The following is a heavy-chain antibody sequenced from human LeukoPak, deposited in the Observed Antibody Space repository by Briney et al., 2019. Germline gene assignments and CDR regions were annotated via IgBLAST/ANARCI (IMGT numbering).Heavy chain of an antibody. D-gene: IGHD4-23*01. Sequence: PGGSLRLSCAASGFTFSSYGLNWVRQAPGKGLEWVSYISTSGTTIYNADSVKGRFTISRDNAKNSLYLQMNSLRAEDTAVYYCARDYGGSSPFDYWGQGTLVTVSS. J-gene: IGHJ4*02. CDR3: ARDYGGSSPFDY. CDR1: GFTFSSYG. V-gene: IGHV3-48*03. CDR2: ISTSGTTI.